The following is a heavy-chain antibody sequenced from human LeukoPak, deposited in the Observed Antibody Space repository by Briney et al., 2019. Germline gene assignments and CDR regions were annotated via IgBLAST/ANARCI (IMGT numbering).Heavy chain of an antibody. J-gene: IGHJ4*02. Sequence: GESLKISCKGYGCSFTSYWIGCVRQMPGKGLEWMGIIYPGDSDTRYSPSFQGQVTISADKSISTAYLQWSSLKASDTAMYYCARHTGYYGSGSYYNQIAYWGQGPLVTVSS. D-gene: IGHD3-10*01. V-gene: IGHV5-51*01. CDR1: GCSFTSYW. CDR2: IYPGDSDT. CDR3: ARHTGYYGSGSYYNQIAY.